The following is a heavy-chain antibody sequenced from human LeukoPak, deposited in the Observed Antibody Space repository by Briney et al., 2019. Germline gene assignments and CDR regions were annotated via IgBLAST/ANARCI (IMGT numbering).Heavy chain of an antibody. CDR2: IYYSGST. CDR3: ARDRYCGRDCYSYAFDI. J-gene: IGHJ3*02. CDR1: GGSISSYY. Sequence: SETLSLTCTVSGGSISSYYWSWIRQPPGKGLEWIGYIYYSGSTNYNPSLKSRVTISVDTSKNQFSLKLSSVTAADTAVYYCARDRYCGRDCYSYAFDIWGQGTMVTVSS. V-gene: IGHV4-59*01. D-gene: IGHD2-21*02.